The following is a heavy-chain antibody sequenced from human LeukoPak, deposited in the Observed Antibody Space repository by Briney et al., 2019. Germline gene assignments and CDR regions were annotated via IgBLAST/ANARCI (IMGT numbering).Heavy chain of an antibody. V-gene: IGHV1-2*02. Sequence: GASVKVSCKASGYTFTDYYIHWVRRAPGRGLEWMGCIKPNSGGTKYAQTFQGRVTMTGDTSINTAYMELSRLTYDDTAVYYCAGLPRYNWNEPLDYWGQGTLVTVSS. CDR2: IKPNSGGT. CDR3: AGLPRYNWNEPLDY. CDR1: GYTFTDYY. J-gene: IGHJ4*02. D-gene: IGHD1-20*01.